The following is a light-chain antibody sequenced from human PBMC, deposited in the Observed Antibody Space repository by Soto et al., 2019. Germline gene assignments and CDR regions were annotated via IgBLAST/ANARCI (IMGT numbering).Light chain of an antibody. J-gene: IGKJ4*01. CDR2: DAS. V-gene: IGKV3-11*01. CDR3: QQRSKWPPT. Sequence: EIELTQSPATLSLSPGERATLSGRASQSVSSYLAWYQQKPGQAPRLLIYDASNRATGIPARFSGSGSGTDFTLTISSLEPEDFAVYYCQQRSKWPPTFGGGTKVEIK. CDR1: QSVSSY.